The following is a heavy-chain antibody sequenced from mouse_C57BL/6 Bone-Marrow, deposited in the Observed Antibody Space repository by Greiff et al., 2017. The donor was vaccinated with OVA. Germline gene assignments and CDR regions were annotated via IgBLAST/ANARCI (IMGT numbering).Heavy chain of an antibody. D-gene: IGHD2-3*01. V-gene: IGHV1-81*01. CDR2: IYPRSGNT. CDR3: ARGIYDGYHWYFDV. Sequence: QVQLQQSGAELARPGASVKLSCKASGYTFTSYGISWVKQRTGQGLEWIGEIYPRSGNTYYNEKFKGKATLTADKSSSTAYMELRSLTSEGSAVYFCARGIYDGYHWYFDVWGTGTTVTVSS. J-gene: IGHJ1*03. CDR1: GYTFTSYG.